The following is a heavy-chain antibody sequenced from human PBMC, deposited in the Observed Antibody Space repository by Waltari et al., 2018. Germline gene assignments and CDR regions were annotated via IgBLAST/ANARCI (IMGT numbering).Heavy chain of an antibody. CDR2: ISSNGDTT. J-gene: IGHJ4*02. CDR3: VKSEISGWYVMDS. D-gene: IGHD6-19*01. Sequence: QLLESGGGLAQPGGSLRLSCSASGLVFNIYAMCWVRQSPGKGLEWVSGISSNGDTTYYADSVKGRFTISRDNSKNSLFLEMNNLRGDDTAIYYCVKSEISGWYVMDSWGQGTLVSVSS. CDR1: GLVFNIYA. V-gene: IGHV3-23*01.